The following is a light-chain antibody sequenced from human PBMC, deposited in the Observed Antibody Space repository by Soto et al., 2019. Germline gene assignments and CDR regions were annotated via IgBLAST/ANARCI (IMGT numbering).Light chain of an antibody. V-gene: IGLV1-40*01. Sequence: QSVLTQPPSVSGAPGQRVTISCSGRSSNIGAGYDVHWYQQLPGTAPKLLIYGNSNQPSGVPDRFSGSKSGTSASLASTGLQAEDEADYYCQSYDSSLSGYVVFGGGTKLTVL. CDR1: SSNIGAGYD. J-gene: IGLJ2*01. CDR3: QSYDSSLSGYVV. CDR2: GNS.